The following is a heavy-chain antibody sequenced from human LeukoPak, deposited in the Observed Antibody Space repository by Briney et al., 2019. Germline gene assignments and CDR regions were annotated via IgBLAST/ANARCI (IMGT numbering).Heavy chain of an antibody. CDR1: GFTFSSYA. J-gene: IGHJ4*02. CDR2: ISGSGGST. D-gene: IGHD3-3*01. V-gene: IGHV3-23*01. CDR3: ASYDFWSGYYLGDF. Sequence: GGSLRLSCAASGFTFSSYAMSWVRQAPGKGLEWVSAISGSGGSTYYADSVKGRFTISRDNSKNTLYLQMNTLRADDTAVYYCASYDFWSGYYLGDFWGQGTLVTVSS.